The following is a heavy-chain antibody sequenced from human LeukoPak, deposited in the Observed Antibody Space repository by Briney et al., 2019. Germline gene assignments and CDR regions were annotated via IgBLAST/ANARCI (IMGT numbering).Heavy chain of an antibody. CDR3: ARDLQDIVVVPAADY. D-gene: IGHD2-2*01. Sequence: GGSLRLSCAASGFTFSSYAMHWVRQAPGKGLEWVAVISYDGSNKYYADSVKSRFTISRDNSKNTLYLQMNSLRAEDTAVYYCARDLQDIVVVPAADYWGQGTLVTVSS. CDR2: ISYDGSNK. V-gene: IGHV3-30*04. J-gene: IGHJ4*02. CDR1: GFTFSSYA.